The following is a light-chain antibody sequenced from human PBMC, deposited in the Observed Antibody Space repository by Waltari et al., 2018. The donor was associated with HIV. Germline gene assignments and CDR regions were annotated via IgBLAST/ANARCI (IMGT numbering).Light chain of an antibody. V-gene: IGLV1-44*01. CDR1: SSNVGRNS. CDR2: KTN. CDR3: AAWDDILNGPL. Sequence: QSVLTQPPSASGTPGQRVTISCSGSSSNVGRNSVSWYRQFPGTAPKLLIYKTNQRPSEVPDRFSGSKSGTSASLAISGLQSDDESVYYCAAWDDILNGPLFGGGTRLTVL. J-gene: IGLJ2*01.